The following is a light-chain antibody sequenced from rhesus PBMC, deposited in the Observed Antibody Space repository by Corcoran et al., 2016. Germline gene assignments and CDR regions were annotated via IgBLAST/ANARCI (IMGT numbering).Light chain of an antibody. CDR1: QSLLDSEDGNTY. Sequence: DIVMTQTPLSLPVTPGEPASISCRSSQSLLDSEDGNTYLDWYLQKPGQSPQLLIYEVSKRASGGPDRVRCSGSDTDFTMKISRVEAEDGGVYYCMQALEFPRTFGQGTKVEIK. CDR2: EVS. CDR3: MQALEFPRT. J-gene: IGKJ1*01. V-gene: IGKV2-104*02.